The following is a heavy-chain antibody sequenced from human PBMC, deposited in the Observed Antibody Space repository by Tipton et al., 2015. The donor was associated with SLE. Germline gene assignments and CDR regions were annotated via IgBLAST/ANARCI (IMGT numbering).Heavy chain of an antibody. CDR2: VYYSGNT. CDR3: ARAQGEMDAFDI. J-gene: IGHJ3*02. V-gene: IGHV4-59*01. D-gene: IGHD3-10*01. CDR1: GASMSGYY. Sequence: TLSLTCTVSGASMSGYYWSWIRQPPGKGLEWIGYVYYSGNTNYNPSFKSRVTILVDTSRNQLSLKLSSVTAADTAVYSCARAQGEMDAFDIWGQGTMVTVSS.